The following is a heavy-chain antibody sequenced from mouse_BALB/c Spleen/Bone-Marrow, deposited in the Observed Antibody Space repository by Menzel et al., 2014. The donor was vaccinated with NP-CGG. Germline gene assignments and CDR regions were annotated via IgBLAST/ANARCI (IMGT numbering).Heavy chain of an antibody. D-gene: IGHD1-1*01. CDR1: GYTFTSYW. Sequence: QVQLKESGAELVKPGASVKLSCKASGYTFTSYWMHWVKQRPGRGLEWVGEIDTSDSYTNYNQKFKGKATLTVDKSSNTDYMQLSRLTSEYSAVYYCARDSITTVVATDYWGQGTTLTVSS. CDR2: IDTSDSYT. J-gene: IGHJ2*01. V-gene: IGHV1-69*02. CDR3: ARDSITTVVATDY.